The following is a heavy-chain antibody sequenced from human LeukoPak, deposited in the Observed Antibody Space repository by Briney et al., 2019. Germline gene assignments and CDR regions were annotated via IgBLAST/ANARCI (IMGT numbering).Heavy chain of an antibody. CDR1: GYTFVNNG. Sequence: GASVKVSCKASGYTFVNNGVTWVRQAPGQGLEWMGWISAYNGNTNYAQKFQGRITMATDTSTSTAYMELRSLRSDDTAVYYCARDRDTGTFDYWAREPWSPSPQ. J-gene: IGHJ4*02. CDR2: ISAYNGNT. D-gene: IGHD4-17*01. V-gene: IGHV1-18*01. CDR3: ARDRDTGTFDY.